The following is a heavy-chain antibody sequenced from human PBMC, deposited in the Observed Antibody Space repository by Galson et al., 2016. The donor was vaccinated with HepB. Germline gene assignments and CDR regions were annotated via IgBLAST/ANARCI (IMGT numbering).Heavy chain of an antibody. CDR1: GDSVSSNSAA. J-gene: IGHJ3*02. CDR3: ARLYWGLRAFDI. V-gene: IGHV6-1*01. CDR2: TYYNSKWYN. Sequence: CAISGDSVSSNSAAWHWIRQSPSRGLEWLGRTYYNSKWYNDYAASVKSRITINPDTSKNQFSLQLNSVTSEDTAVYYCARLYWGLRAFDIWGQGTMVTVSS. D-gene: IGHD2-8*02.